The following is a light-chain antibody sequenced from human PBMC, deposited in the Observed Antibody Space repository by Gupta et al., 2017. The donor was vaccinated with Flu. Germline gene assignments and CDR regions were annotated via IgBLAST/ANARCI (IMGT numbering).Light chain of an antibody. V-gene: IGLV1-51*01. CDR2: ENT. J-gene: IGLJ2*01. CDR3: GTWDASLAGGV. Sequence: QSVLTQPPSVSAAPGQKVTISCSGSSPNIGNDFVSWYQQFPGTAPKLLIYENTKRPSGIPDRFSGSKSGTSATLGITGLQTGDEAEYFCGTWDASLAGGVFGGGTKLTVL. CDR1: SPNIGNDF.